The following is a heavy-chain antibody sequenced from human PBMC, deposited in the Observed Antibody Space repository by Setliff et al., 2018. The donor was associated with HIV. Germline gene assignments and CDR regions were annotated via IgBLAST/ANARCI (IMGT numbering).Heavy chain of an antibody. CDR2: FFYIGDA. CDR1: GDSISCGTYY. Sequence: PSETLSLTCNVSGDSISCGTYYWGWFRQAPGKGLEWIGGFFYIGDAHYNPSLHRRVPISVDTSKNQLSLKVRSVAAADTALYYSARVGVRNWNDDGIDYWGQGTLVTVSS. CDR3: ARVGVRNWNDDGIDY. J-gene: IGHJ4*02. V-gene: IGHV4-39*01. D-gene: IGHD1-1*01.